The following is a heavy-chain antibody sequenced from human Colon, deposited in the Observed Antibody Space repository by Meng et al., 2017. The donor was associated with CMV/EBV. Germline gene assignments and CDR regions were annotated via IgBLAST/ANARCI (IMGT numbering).Heavy chain of an antibody. D-gene: IGHD3-3*01. CDR2: IDDTGTVT. V-gene: IGHV3-23*04. CDR1: GFTLSSYA. Sequence: DGQLVGSGGGLVKLGGSLKLSCAASGFTLSSYAMNWVRQAPGKGLEWVSAIDDTGTVTYYTDSVKGRFTISRDNSKNTLFLQMNSLRADDTAVYYCSGFWSTHPLDYWGQGTLVTVSS. CDR3: SGFWSTHPLDY. J-gene: IGHJ4*02.